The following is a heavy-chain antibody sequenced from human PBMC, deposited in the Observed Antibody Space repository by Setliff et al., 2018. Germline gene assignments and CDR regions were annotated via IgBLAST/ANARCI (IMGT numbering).Heavy chain of an antibody. J-gene: IGHJ4*02. Sequence: GGSLRLSCAASGFTFRNYYMHWVRQVPGKGLMWVSYIKSDGSHTAYADSVKGRFTTSRDNAKNTLYLQMNSLEAEDTAVYYCARGGCSATSCLDYWGQGILVTVSS. CDR2: IKSDGSHT. D-gene: IGHD2-2*01. CDR1: GFTFRNYY. V-gene: IGHV3-74*01. CDR3: ARGGCSATSCLDY.